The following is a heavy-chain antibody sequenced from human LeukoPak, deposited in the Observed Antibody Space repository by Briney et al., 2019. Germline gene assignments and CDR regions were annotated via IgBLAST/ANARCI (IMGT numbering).Heavy chain of an antibody. CDR1: GGSIRGGDYS. V-gene: IGHV4-30-2*01. D-gene: IGHD3-22*01. CDR2: ISHSGST. Sequence: SETLSLTCAVSGGSIRGGDYSWSWIRQPPGKGLEWIGHISHSGSTYYNPSLKSRVTISVDRSKNQFSLKLNSVTAADTAVYYCARGLMYYDGSGYYYSIGSSNWFDPWGQGTLVTVSS. J-gene: IGHJ5*02. CDR3: ARGLMYYDGSGYYYSIGSSNWFDP.